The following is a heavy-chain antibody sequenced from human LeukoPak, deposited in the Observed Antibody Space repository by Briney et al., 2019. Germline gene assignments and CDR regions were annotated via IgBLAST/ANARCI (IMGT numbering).Heavy chain of an antibody. CDR1: GFIFRNYG. Sequence: GGSLRLSCAASGFIFRNYGMHWVRQAPGKGLEWVAAIQYDGSKEYYADSVKGRFTISRDQSKNSLYLQMNSLRAEDTAVYYCARVGAVRDGYNGEFDYWGQGTLVTVSS. J-gene: IGHJ4*02. CDR2: IQYDGSKE. CDR3: ARVGAVRDGYNGEFDY. D-gene: IGHD5-24*01. V-gene: IGHV3-33*05.